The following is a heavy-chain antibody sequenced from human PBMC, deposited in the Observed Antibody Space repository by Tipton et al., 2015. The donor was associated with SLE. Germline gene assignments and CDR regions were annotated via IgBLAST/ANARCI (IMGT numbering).Heavy chain of an antibody. CDR1: GLIFTDYY. CDR2: ISSSGGVI. V-gene: IGHV3-11*04. Sequence: SLRLSCEASGLIFTDYYMTWIRQAPGKGLEWCSHISSSGGVIYYADSERGRFTVSRDNTKNSLYLQMESLIGEDTAVYYCARSGRRESPPDYWGQGTLVTVSS. D-gene: IGHD3-10*01. CDR3: ARSGRRESPPDY. J-gene: IGHJ4*02.